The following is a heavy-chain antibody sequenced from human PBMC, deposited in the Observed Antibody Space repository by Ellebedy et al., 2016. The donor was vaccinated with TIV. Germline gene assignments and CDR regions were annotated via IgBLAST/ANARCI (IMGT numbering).Heavy chain of an antibody. V-gene: IGHV3-7*04. J-gene: IGHJ4*02. Sequence: GGSLRLSCAASGFTFSGYWMSWVRQAPGKGLEWVANIKEDGSDKYYVGSVKGRFTISRDNAKNSLYLQMNSLRAEDTAVYYCARDLLGGHTDFDSWGQGTLVTVS. CDR3: ARDLLGGHTDFDS. D-gene: IGHD3-16*01. CDR2: IKEDGSDK. CDR1: GFTFSGYW.